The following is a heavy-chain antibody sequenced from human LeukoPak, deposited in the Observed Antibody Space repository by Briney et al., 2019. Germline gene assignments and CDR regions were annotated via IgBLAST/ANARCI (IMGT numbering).Heavy chain of an antibody. CDR1: GFTFSTYS. J-gene: IGHJ4*02. Sequence: GGSLRLSCTASGFTFSTYSINWVRQAPGKGLDWVSTISSSSTFIYYADSVKGRFTISRDNARNSLYLQMNSLRAEDTAVYYCARVETGTTLIGATDYWGQGTLVTVSS. CDR3: ARVETGTTLIGATDY. V-gene: IGHV3-21*01. D-gene: IGHD1-7*01. CDR2: ISSSSTFI.